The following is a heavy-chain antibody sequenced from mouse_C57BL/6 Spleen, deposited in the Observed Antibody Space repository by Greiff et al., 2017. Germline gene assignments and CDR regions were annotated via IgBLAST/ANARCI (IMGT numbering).Heavy chain of an antibody. CDR3: ARRTPTTVVARNYFDY. CDR1: GYTFTSYW. CDR2: IDPSDSYT. J-gene: IGHJ2*01. V-gene: IGHV1-50*01. D-gene: IGHD1-1*01. Sequence: QVQLQQSGAELVKPGASVKLSCKASGYTFTSYWIQWVKQRPGQGLEWIGEIDPSDSYTNYNQKFKGKATLTVDTSSSTAYMQLSSLTSEDSAVYYCARRTPTTVVARNYFDYWGQGTTLTVSS.